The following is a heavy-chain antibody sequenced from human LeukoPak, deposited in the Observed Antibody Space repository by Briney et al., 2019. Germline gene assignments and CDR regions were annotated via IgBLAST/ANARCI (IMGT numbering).Heavy chain of an antibody. CDR2: ITGSDDTT. CDR1: GFTFSSVA. Sequence: PGGSLRLSCAASGFTFSSVAMTWVRQAPGKGLEWVSTITGSDDTTYYADSVKGRSTISRDYSKNTLYLQMNSLRVEDTAIYYCAKGPRVNSGYHPDYWGQGSLVTVSS. CDR3: AKGPRVNSGYHPDY. D-gene: IGHD5-18*01. J-gene: IGHJ4*02. V-gene: IGHV3-23*01.